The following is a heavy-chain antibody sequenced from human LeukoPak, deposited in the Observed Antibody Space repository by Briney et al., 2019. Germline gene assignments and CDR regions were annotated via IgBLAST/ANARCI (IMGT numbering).Heavy chain of an antibody. V-gene: IGHV3-23*01. CDR3: AREGAGYRGYDYDYFYAMDV. CDR1: GFTFSSYA. CDR2: ISGSGDRT. Sequence: GGSLRLSCAASGFTFSSYAMSWVRQAPGKGLEWVSSISGSGDRTYYADSVEGRFTISRDNAKNSVYLQMSSLRAEDTALYYCAREGAGYRGYDYDYFYAMDVWGQGTTVTVSS. D-gene: IGHD5-12*01. J-gene: IGHJ6*02.